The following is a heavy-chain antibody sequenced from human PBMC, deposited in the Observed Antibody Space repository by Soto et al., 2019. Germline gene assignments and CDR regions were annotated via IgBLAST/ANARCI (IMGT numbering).Heavy chain of an antibody. Sequence: QVQLVQSGAEVKKPGASVKVSCKASGYTFTNSAMPWVRQAPGQRLGWMGWINAGNGNTKYSQQCQGRVTITRDTAASTAYMELSSLRTEDKAVEYCARSRGYYDLEDWGQGTLVTVSS. D-gene: IGHD3-22*01. J-gene: IGHJ4*02. CDR1: GYTFTNSA. CDR2: INAGNGNT. CDR3: ARSRGYYDLED. V-gene: IGHV1-3*01.